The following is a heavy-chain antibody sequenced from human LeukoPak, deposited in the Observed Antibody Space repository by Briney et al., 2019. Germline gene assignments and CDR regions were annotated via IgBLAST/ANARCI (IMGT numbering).Heavy chain of an antibody. J-gene: IGHJ4*02. D-gene: IGHD3-10*01. Sequence: SETLSLTCTVSGASINTYYWSWIRQPPGKGLEYIAYISYSGNTNYNPSLQGRVTMSVDTSNNQFSLRLSSVTAADTAIYYCARLAGDLLSNFDYWGQGTLVTVSS. CDR2: ISYSGNT. V-gene: IGHV4-59*08. CDR3: ARLAGDLLSNFDY. CDR1: GASINTYY.